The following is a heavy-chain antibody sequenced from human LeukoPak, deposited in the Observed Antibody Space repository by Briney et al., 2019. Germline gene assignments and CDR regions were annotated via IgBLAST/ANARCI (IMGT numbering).Heavy chain of an antibody. CDR1: GFAFNSCN. J-gene: IGHJ4*02. CDR3: ARERAYNIDY. CDR2: ISSTSSFI. Sequence: PGGSLRLSCAASGFAFNSCNMNWVRQAPGKGLEWVSYISSTSSFIYYADSVKGRFTISRDNAKNSLFLQMSDLRAEDTAVYYCARERAYNIDYWGQGTLVTVSS. D-gene: IGHD1-1*01. V-gene: IGHV3-48*01.